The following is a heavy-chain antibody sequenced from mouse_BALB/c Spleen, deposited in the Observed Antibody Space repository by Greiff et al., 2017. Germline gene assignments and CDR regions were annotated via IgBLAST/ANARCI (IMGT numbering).Heavy chain of an antibody. V-gene: IGHV5-6-5*01. CDR1: GFTFSSYA. Sequence: EVQRVESGGGLVKPGGSLKLSCAASGFTFSSYAMSWVRQTPEKRLEWVASISSGGSTYYPDSVKGRFTISRDNARNILYLQMSSLRSEDTAMYYCARGDDWDVFAYWGQGTLVTVSA. D-gene: IGHD4-1*01. CDR3: ARGDDWDVFAY. J-gene: IGHJ3*01. CDR2: ISSGGST.